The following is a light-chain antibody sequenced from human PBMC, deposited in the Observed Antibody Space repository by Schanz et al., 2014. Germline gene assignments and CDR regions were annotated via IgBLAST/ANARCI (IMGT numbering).Light chain of an antibody. Sequence: QSALTQPASVSGSPGQSITISCTGTSSDVGGYNYVSWYQHHPGKAPNLMIYEVTNRPSGVPARFSGSKSGNTASLTISGLQAEDESDYYCSSFTSSSTWVFGGGTKLTVL. V-gene: IGLV2-14*01. CDR2: EVT. J-gene: IGLJ3*02. CDR1: SSDVGGYNY. CDR3: SSFTSSSTWV.